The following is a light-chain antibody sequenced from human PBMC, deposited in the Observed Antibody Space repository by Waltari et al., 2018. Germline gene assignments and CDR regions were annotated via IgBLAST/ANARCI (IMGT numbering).Light chain of an antibody. CDR1: SGSVSTSYY. CDR2: STN. Sequence: QTVVTQEPSFAVSPGGTVRLTCGLCSGSVSTSYYPSWYQQTPGQAPRTLIYSTNTRSSGVPDRFSGSILGNKAALTITGAQADDECDYYCVVYMGSGHWVFGGGTKLTVL. V-gene: IGLV8-61*01. CDR3: VVYMGSGHWV. J-gene: IGLJ3*02.